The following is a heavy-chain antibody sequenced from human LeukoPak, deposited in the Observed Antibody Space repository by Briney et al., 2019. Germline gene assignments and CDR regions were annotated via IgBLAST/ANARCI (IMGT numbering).Heavy chain of an antibody. CDR1: GGSIDSYY. Sequence: SETLSLTCTVSGGSIDSYYWSWIRQPPGKGLEWIGYISYSGSTNYNPSLKSRVTISVDTSKNQFSLNLSSVTTADTAVYYCARGRYCGGDCYSTFDYWGQGTLVTVSS. J-gene: IGHJ4*02. V-gene: IGHV4-59*08. D-gene: IGHD2-21*02. CDR3: ARGRYCGGDCYSTFDY. CDR2: ISYSGST.